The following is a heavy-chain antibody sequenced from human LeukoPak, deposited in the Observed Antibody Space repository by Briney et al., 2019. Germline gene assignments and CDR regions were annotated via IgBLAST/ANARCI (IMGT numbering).Heavy chain of an antibody. J-gene: IGHJ4*02. V-gene: IGHV3-21*01. Sequence: GGSLRLSCTASGFTFSGYSMNWIRQAPGKGLEWVSSFGTRSTSIYHAGSVKGRFAISRDNAKNLLYLQMNSLRAEDTALYYCAREVSEGFDFWGQGTLVTVSS. CDR3: AREVSEGFDF. CDR2: FGTRSTSI. D-gene: IGHD3-22*01. CDR1: GFTFSGYS.